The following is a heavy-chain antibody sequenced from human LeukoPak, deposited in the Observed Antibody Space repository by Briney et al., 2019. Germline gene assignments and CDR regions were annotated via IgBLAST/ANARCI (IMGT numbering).Heavy chain of an antibody. CDR2: ISYDGRNK. Sequence: GKSLRLSCAASGFTFNNYGMHWVRQAPGKGLEWVAVISYDGRNKHYPDSVKGRFTVSRDNAKNTLYLQVNNLRAEDTAVYYCARGPNSNWSGLDFWGQGTLLTVSS. V-gene: IGHV3-30*03. D-gene: IGHD6-6*01. CDR1: GFTFNNYG. J-gene: IGHJ4*02. CDR3: ARGPNSNWSGLDF.